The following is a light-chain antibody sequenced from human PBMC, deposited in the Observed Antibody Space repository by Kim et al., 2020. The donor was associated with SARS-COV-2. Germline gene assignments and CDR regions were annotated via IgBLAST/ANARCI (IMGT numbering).Light chain of an antibody. J-gene: IGKJ1*01. CDR2: TAS. CDR1: QDISRY. V-gene: IGKV1-39*01. Sequence: DIQMTHSPSSLSASVGDRVTITCRASQDISRYLNWYQQKPGKAPKLLIYTASSLQSGVPSRFTGSGSETDFTLTISSLQPEDFATYYCQQTYSASRTFGQGTKVDIK. CDR3: QQTYSASRT.